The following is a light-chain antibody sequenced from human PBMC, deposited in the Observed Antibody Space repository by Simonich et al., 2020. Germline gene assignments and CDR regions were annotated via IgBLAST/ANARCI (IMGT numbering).Light chain of an antibody. CDR1: QSLLHSDGKTY. Sequence: DIVMTQTPLSLSVTPGQPASISCKSSQSLLHSDGKTYLYWYLQKPGQSPQLLIYEVSSRVSGVPDRFSCSRSGTDFALKISRVEAEDVGVYYCMQGIHSITFGQGTRLEIK. CDR2: EVS. CDR3: MQGIHSIT. V-gene: IGKV2-29*02. J-gene: IGKJ5*01.